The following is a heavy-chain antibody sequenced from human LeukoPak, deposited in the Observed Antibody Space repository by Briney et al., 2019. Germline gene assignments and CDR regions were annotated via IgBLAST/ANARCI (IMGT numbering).Heavy chain of an antibody. CDR2: ISYDGSSK. J-gene: IGHJ3*02. V-gene: IGHV3-30-3*01. CDR1: GFTFSSYA. Sequence: GGSLRLSCAASGFTFSSYAMHWVRQAPGKGLEWVAVISYDGSSKYYADSVKGRFTISRDNSKNTLYLQMNSLRAEDTAVYYCARDFVGAGAFDIWGQGTMVTVSS. D-gene: IGHD1-26*01. CDR3: ARDFVGAGAFDI.